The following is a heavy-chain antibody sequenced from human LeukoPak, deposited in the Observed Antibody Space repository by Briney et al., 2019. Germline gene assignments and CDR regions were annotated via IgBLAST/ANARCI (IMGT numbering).Heavy chain of an antibody. CDR3: ARSCSSTSCYWTFDY. D-gene: IGHD2-2*01. CDR1: GFPFSTYA. Sequence: TGGSLRLSCAASGFPFSTYAMNWVRQAPGKGLEWVSAVTGSGANSYYADSVKGRFSVSRDNSKNTLYLQMNSLRAEDTAVYYCARSCSSTSCYWTFDYWGQGTLVTVSS. V-gene: IGHV3-23*01. J-gene: IGHJ4*02. CDR2: VTGSGANS.